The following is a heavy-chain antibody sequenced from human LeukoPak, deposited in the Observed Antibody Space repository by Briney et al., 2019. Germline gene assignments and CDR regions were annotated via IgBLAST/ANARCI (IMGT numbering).Heavy chain of an antibody. V-gene: IGHV3-23*01. Sequence: GGSLRLSCTASGFAFGSYAMYWVRQAPGKGLECVSGIFGSGGSAHYADSVKGRFTISRDNSKNTVYLEMNSLGVEDTAVYYCAKTTVGYSSGRFPGWPADYWGQGTLVTVSS. J-gene: IGHJ4*02. CDR2: IFGSGGSA. CDR1: GFAFGSYA. D-gene: IGHD2-15*01. CDR3: AKTTVGYSSGRFPGWPADY.